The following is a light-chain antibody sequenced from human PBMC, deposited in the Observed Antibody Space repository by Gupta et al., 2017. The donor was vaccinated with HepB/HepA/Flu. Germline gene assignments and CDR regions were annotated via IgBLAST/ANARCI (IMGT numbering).Light chain of an antibody. CDR1: SGHSSYA. V-gene: IGLV4-69*02. J-gene: IGLJ2*01. Sequence: QLVLTQSPSASASLGASVKLTCTLSSGHSSYAIAWHQQQPEKGPRYLMKLNSDGSHSKGDGIPDRFSGSSSGTERYLIISSLQSEDEADYYCQTWVTGILIFGGGTKLTVL. CDR2: LNSDGSH. CDR3: QTWVTGILI.